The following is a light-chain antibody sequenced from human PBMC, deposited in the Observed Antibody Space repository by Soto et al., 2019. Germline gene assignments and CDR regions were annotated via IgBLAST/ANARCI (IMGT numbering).Light chain of an antibody. CDR2: DAS. V-gene: IGKV3-11*01. Sequence: EILLTQSPATRSLSPGERATLSCRASQSVSSYLAWYQQKPGQAPRLLIYDASNRATGIPARFSGSGSGTDFTLTISSLEPEDFAVYYCQQRSNWPRLTFGGGTKVDIK. CDR3: QQRSNWPRLT. CDR1: QSVSSY. J-gene: IGKJ4*01.